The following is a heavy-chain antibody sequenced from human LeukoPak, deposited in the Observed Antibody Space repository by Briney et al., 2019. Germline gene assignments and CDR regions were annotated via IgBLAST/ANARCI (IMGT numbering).Heavy chain of an antibody. CDR2: ISGSGVSA. Sequence: GGSLRRSGAASGFTFSSYAMAWVGQAPGKGWEGVSTISGSGVSAYYADSVKGRFTSSRDTSKNTLYLQRNSLRAKDAHYYYCAKTVSGSYSYQGGDYWGEGALVTVSS. CDR3: AKTVSGSYSYQGGDY. V-gene: IGHV3-23*01. D-gene: IGHD3-10*01. J-gene: IGHJ4*02. CDR1: GFTFSSYA.